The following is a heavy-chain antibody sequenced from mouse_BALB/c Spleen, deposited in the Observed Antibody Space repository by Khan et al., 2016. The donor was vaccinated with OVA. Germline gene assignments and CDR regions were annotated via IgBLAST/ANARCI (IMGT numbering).Heavy chain of an antibody. CDR1: GYSITSDYA. CDR2: ISYGGST. D-gene: IGHD4-1*01. J-gene: IGHJ4*01. V-gene: IGHV3-2*02. Sequence: EVQLQESGPGLVKPSQSLSLTCTVTGYSITSDYAWNWIRQFPGNKLEWMGYISYGGSTTYNPSLKSRISSTRDPSKDQFFLQLKSVTSEDTATFYCASELGRYYALDYWGQGTSVTVSS. CDR3: ASELGRYYALDY.